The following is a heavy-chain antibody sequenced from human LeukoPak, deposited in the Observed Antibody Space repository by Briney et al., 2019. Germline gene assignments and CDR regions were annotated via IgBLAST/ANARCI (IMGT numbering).Heavy chain of an antibody. Sequence: GGSLRLSCSASGFTFSSYSMNWVRQAPGKGLEWVAVISYDGSNKYYADSVKGRFTISRDNSKNTLYLQMNSLRAEDTAVYYCARDLNSSGWGTRGYFDYWGQGTLVTVSS. J-gene: IGHJ4*02. D-gene: IGHD6-19*01. CDR3: ARDLNSSGWGTRGYFDY. CDR2: ISYDGSNK. V-gene: IGHV3-30*03. CDR1: GFTFSSYS.